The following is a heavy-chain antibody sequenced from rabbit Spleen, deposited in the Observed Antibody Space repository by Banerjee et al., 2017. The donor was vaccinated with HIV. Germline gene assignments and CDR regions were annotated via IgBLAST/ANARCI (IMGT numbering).Heavy chain of an antibody. Sequence: QEQLVESGGGLVQPGGSLKLSCKASGFDFSSYGVSWVRQAPGKGLEWIGYIDPVFGSTYSASWVNGRFTISSHNAQNTLYLQLNSLTAADTATYFCVRGVVAGGWYYFNLWGPGTLVTVS. V-gene: IGHV1S47*01. CDR2: IDPVFGST. J-gene: IGHJ4*01. CDR1: GFDFSSYG. CDR3: VRGVVAGGWYYFNL. D-gene: IGHD4-1*01.